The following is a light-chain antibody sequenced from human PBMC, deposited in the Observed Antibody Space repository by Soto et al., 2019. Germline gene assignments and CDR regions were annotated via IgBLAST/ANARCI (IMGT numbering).Light chain of an antibody. CDR3: QQYNDWPPVT. CDR2: GAS. Sequence: EIVLTQSPGTLSLSPGERATLSCRASQSVSSRYLAWYQQKSGQAPRLLIYGASSRATGIPGRFSGSGSGTDFTLTISRLEPEDFAVYYCQQYNDWPPVTFGGGTKVEIK. CDR1: QSVSSRY. J-gene: IGKJ4*01. V-gene: IGKV3-20*01.